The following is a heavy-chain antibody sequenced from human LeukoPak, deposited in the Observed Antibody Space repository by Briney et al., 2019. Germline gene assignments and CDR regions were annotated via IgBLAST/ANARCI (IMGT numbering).Heavy chain of an antibody. CDR3: ARETGSYYVDY. Sequence: GASVKVSCKASKYTFTGYYIHWVRQAPGQGLEWMGWINPNTVGTNYAQKFQGRVTLTRDTSISTAYMEVSRLRFDDTAVYYCARETGSYYVDYWGQGTLVTVSS. CDR2: INPNTVGT. CDR1: KYTFTGYY. D-gene: IGHD1-26*01. V-gene: IGHV1-2*02. J-gene: IGHJ4*02.